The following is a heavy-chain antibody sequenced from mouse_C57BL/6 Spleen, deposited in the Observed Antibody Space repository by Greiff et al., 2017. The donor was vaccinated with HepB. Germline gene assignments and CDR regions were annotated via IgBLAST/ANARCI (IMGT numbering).Heavy chain of an antibody. CDR3: AREGDSSYYFDC. V-gene: IGHV5-17*01. CDR2: ISSGSSTI. Sequence: EVKLMESGGGLVKPGGSLKLSCAASGFTFSDYGMHWVRQAPEKGLEWVAYISSGSSTIYYADTVKGRFTISRDNAKNTLFLQMTSLRSEDTAMYYCAREGDSSYYFDCWGQGTTLTVSS. D-gene: IGHD1-1*01. J-gene: IGHJ2*01. CDR1: GFTFSDYG.